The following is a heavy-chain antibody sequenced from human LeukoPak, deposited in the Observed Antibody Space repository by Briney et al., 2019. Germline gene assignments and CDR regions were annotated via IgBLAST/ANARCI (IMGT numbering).Heavy chain of an antibody. Sequence: GDSVKVSCKASGYTFTSYYIHWVRQAPGQGLEWMGIINPSGGSTSYAQKFQGRVTMTRDTSTSTVYMELSSLRSEDTAVYYCAREAGTAMAPFDYWGQGTLVTVSS. CDR1: GYTFTSYY. V-gene: IGHV1-46*01. CDR2: INPSGGST. D-gene: IGHD5-18*01. J-gene: IGHJ4*02. CDR3: AREAGTAMAPFDY.